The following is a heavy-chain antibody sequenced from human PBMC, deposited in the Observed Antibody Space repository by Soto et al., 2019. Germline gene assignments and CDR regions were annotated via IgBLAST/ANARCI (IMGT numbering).Heavy chain of an antibody. J-gene: IGHJ6*02. CDR3: VKGRYSNSWPSRDV. V-gene: IGHV1-18*01. Sequence: QVHLVQSGAEVKKPGASVNVSCKTSGYTFTRNGISWVRQAPGQGLEWMGWISPNSGNTRYAQKLQDRVIMTTYTSTSTAYMELRSLRSDDTAVYYCVKGRYSNSWPSRDVWGPGTTVTVSS. CDR2: ISPNSGNT. D-gene: IGHD4-4*01. CDR1: GYTFTRNG.